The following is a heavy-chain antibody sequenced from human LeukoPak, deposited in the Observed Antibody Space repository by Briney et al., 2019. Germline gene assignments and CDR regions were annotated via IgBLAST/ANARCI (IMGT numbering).Heavy chain of an antibody. J-gene: IGHJ6*03. CDR2: ISGSGGST. Sequence: GGSLRLSCAASGFTFSSYAMSRVRQAPGKGLEWVSAISGSGGSTYYADSVKGRFTISRDNSKNTLYLQMNSLRAEDTAVYYCAKAGSSSWYPSYYYMDVWGKGTTVTVSS. CDR3: AKAGSSSWYPSYYYMDV. V-gene: IGHV3-23*01. CDR1: GFTFSSYA. D-gene: IGHD6-13*01.